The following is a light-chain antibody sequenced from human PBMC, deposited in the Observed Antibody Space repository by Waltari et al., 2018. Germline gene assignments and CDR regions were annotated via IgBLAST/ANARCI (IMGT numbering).Light chain of an antibody. Sequence: EIVMTQSPATLSVSPGERATLSCRASQSVSSYLAWYQQKPGQAPRLLIYGASTRATGIPARFSGSGSVTEFTLTISSLQSEDFAVYYCQQYNNWPRLTFGGGTKVEIK. CDR3: QQYNNWPRLT. V-gene: IGKV3-15*01. J-gene: IGKJ4*01. CDR1: QSVSSY. CDR2: GAS.